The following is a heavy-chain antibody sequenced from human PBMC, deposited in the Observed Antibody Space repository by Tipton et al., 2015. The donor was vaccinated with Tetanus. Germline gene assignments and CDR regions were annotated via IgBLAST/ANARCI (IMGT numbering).Heavy chain of an antibody. V-gene: IGHV4-4*02. J-gene: IGHJ4*02. D-gene: IGHD6-13*01. CDR2: IPHNGST. CDR1: GGPVSSSNW. Sequence: GLVKPSGTLSLTCDVSGGPVSSSNWWSWVRQSPGTGLEWIGEIPHNGSTNYNPSLKSRVTISVDKSKNQFSLRLGSVTAADTAMYYCAREPAATGTSLFDYWGQGALVTVSS. CDR3: AREPAATGTSLFDY.